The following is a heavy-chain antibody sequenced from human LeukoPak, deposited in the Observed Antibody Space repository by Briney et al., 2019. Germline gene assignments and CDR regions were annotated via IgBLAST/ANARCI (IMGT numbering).Heavy chain of an antibody. CDR3: ARHYDSGTYPLDY. D-gene: IGHD3-10*01. Sequence: SETLSLTCTVSGGSINIYYWGWVRQPPGQRLEYIGWIYYSGNTNYNPSLKSRVTISLDTPKNQFSLTLTSVTAADTAVYYCARHYDSGTYPLDYWGPGTLVTVSS. CDR1: GGSINIYY. CDR2: IYYSGNT. V-gene: IGHV4-59*01. J-gene: IGHJ4*02.